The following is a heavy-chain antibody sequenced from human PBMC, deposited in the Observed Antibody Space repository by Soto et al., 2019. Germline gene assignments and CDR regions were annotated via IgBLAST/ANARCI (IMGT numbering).Heavy chain of an antibody. D-gene: IGHD3-16*01. CDR2: INHSGST. Sequence: LSLTCAVYGGSFSGYYWSWIRQPPGKGLEWIGEINHSGSTNYNPSLKGRVTISVDTSKNQFSLKLSSVTAADTAVYYCARGLIEDYIWGSYGYYYMDVWGKGTTVTVSS. V-gene: IGHV4-34*01. J-gene: IGHJ6*03. CDR3: ARGLIEDYIWGSYGYYYMDV. CDR1: GGSFSGYY.